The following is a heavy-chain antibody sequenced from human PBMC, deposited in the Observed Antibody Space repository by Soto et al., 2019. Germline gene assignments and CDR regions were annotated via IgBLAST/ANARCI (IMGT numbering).Heavy chain of an antibody. D-gene: IGHD2-8*01. V-gene: IGHV4-4*02. CDR2: IYHSGST. CDR3: ARYAPLCTNGVCILERRKNYYCYYIDV. J-gene: IGHJ6*03. CDR1: SGSISSSNW. Sequence: QLQLQESGPGLVKPSGTLSLTCAVSSGSISSSNWWSWVRQPPGKGLEWIGEIYHSGSTNYNPSRKSRVTISVDKSKNHFYLKLSSVTAANTAVYYCARYAPLCTNGVCILERRKNYYCYYIDVWGKGTTVTVSS.